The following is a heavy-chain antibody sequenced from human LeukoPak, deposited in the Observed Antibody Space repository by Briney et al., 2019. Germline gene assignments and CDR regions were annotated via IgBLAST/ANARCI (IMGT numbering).Heavy chain of an antibody. CDR2: IYHSGST. CDR3: ARIVTMERIGY. V-gene: IGHV4-38-2*01. Sequence: SETLSLTCAVYGGSFSGYYWAWIRQPPGKGLEWIGSIYHSGSTYYNPSLKSRVTISVDTSKNQFSLKLSSVTAADTAVYYCARIVTMERIGYWGQGTLVTVSS. J-gene: IGHJ4*02. CDR1: GGSFSGYY. D-gene: IGHD3-10*01.